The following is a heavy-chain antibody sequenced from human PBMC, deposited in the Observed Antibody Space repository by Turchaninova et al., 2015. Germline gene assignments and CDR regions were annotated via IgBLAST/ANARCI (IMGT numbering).Heavy chain of an antibody. D-gene: IGHD2-15*01. CDR3: ARSSQGIVAPDY. CDR1: GGSISSSNW. J-gene: IGHJ4*02. V-gene: IGHV4-4*02. CDR2: IYHSGST. Sequence: QVQLQESGPGLVKPSGTLSLTCAVSGGSISSSNWWSWVRQPPGTGLEGIGEIYHSGSTNNNPSRKSRVTISVDKSKNQFSLKLSSVTAADTAVYYCARSSQGIVAPDYWGQGTLVTVSS.